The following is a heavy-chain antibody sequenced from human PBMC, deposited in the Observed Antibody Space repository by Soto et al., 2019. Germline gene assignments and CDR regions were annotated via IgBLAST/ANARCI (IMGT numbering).Heavy chain of an antibody. CDR3: ARAWGPSYYYGMDV. V-gene: IGHV1-69*12. CDR2: IIPIFGTA. CDR1: GGTFSSYA. J-gene: IGHJ6*02. D-gene: IGHD3-16*01. Sequence: QVQLVQSGAEVKKPGSSVKVSCKASGGTFSSYAISWVRQAPGQGLEWMGGIIPIFGTADYAQKFQGRGTITAGESTSTDYMELSSLTSEDTAVYYCARAWGPSYYYGMDVWGQGTTVNVSS.